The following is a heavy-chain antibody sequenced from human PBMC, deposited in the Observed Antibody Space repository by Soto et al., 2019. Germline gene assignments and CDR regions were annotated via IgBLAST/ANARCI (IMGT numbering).Heavy chain of an antibody. J-gene: IGHJ6*02. CDR1: RYTFISYD. Sequence: QVQLVQSGAEVKESGASVKVSCKASRYTFISYDINWVRQAPGQGLEWMGWMNPSSANTGYAQKFQGRISMTRNTSMNTAYMELSSLTSEDTAVYYCTRGQEVWWNAGPLGLHGLDVWGQGTTVTVSS. D-gene: IGHD3-16*01. CDR2: MNPSSANT. V-gene: IGHV1-8*01. CDR3: TRGQEVWWNAGPLGLHGLDV.